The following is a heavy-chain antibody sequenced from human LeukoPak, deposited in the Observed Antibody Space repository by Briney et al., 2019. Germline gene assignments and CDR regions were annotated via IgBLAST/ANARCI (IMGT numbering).Heavy chain of an antibody. CDR1: GGSFSGYY. CDR2: INHSGST. Sequence: PSETLSLTCAVYGGSFSGYYWSWIRQPPGKGLEWIGEINHSGSTNYNPSLKSRVTISVDTSKNQFSLKLSSVTAADTAVYYCARLYRVDWWWYYHYYMDVWGKGTTVTISS. CDR3: ARLYRVDWWWYYHYYMDV. J-gene: IGHJ6*03. D-gene: IGHD2-21*01. V-gene: IGHV4-34*01.